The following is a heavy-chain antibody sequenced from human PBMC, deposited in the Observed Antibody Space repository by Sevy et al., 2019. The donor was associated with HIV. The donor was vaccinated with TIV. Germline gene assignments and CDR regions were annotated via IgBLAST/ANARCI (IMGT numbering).Heavy chain of an antibody. CDR2: IWYDGSNK. D-gene: IGHD6-13*01. CDR1: GFTFSSYG. J-gene: IGHJ4*02. CDR3: ARDIAAAEFDY. V-gene: IGHV3-33*01. Sequence: GRSLRLSCAASGFTFSSYGMHWVRQAPGKGLEWVAVIWYDGSNKYYADSVKGRFTISRDNSKNTLYLQMNSLRAEDTAVYYCARDIAAAEFDYWGQGTLVTVSS.